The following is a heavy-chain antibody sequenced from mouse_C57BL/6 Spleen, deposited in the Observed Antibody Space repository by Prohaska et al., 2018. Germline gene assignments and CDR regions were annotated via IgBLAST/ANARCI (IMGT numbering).Heavy chain of an antibody. CDR2: IDPETGGT. CDR1: GYTFTDYE. CDR3: TRDLYAMDY. V-gene: IGHV1-15*01. Sequence: GAELVRPGASVTLSCKASGYTFTDYEMHWVKQTPVHGLEWIGAIDPETGGTAYNQKFKGKAILTADKSSSTAYMELRSLTSEDSAVYYCTRDLYAMDYWGQGTSVTVSS. J-gene: IGHJ4*01.